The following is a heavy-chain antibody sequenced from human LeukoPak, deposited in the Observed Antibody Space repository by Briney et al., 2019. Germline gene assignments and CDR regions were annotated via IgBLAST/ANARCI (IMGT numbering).Heavy chain of an antibody. CDR3: ARGRGGEHFDY. CDR1: GFTFSSYA. D-gene: IGHD2-21*01. J-gene: IGHJ4*02. CDR2: ISYDGSNK. Sequence: GGSLRLSCAASGFTFSSYAMHWVRQAPGKGLEWVAVISYDGSNKYYADSVKGRFTISRDNSKNTLYLQMNSLRAEDTALYYCARGRGGEHFDYWGQGTLVTVSS. V-gene: IGHV3-30-3*01.